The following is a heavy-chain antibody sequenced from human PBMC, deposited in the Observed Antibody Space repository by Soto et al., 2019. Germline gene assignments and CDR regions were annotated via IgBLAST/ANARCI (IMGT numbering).Heavy chain of an antibody. J-gene: IGHJ5*02. V-gene: IGHV3-21*01. Sequence: GGSLRLSCAASGFTFSSYSMNWVRQAPGKGLEWVSSISSSTSYIYYADSLKGRFTISRDNAKNSLYLQMNSLRAEDTAVYYCARGGEYCSSTSCYGLDPWGQGTLVTVSS. CDR1: GFTFSSYS. D-gene: IGHD2-2*01. CDR2: ISSSTSYI. CDR3: ARGGEYCSSTSCYGLDP.